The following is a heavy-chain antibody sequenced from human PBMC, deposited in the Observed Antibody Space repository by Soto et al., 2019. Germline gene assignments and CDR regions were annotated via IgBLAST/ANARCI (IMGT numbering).Heavy chain of an antibody. J-gene: IGHJ4*02. CDR1: GFTFSSYA. D-gene: IGHD3-22*01. V-gene: IGHV3-23*01. Sequence: EVQLLESGGGLVQPGGSLRLSCAASGFTFSSYAMSWVRQAPGKGLEWVSAISGSGGSTYYADSVKGRFTISRDNSKNTLYLQMNSLRAEDTAVYYCAKGGEYYDSIGYYDVFDYWGQGTLVTVSS. CDR3: AKGGEYYDSIGYYDVFDY. CDR2: ISGSGGST.